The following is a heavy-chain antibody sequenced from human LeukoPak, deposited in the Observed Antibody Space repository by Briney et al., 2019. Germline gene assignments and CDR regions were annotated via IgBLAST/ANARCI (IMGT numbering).Heavy chain of an antibody. Sequence: SETLSLTCTVSGGSISSYYWSWIRQPPGKGLEWIGYIYYSGSTNYNPSLKGRVTISVDTSKNQFSLKLSSVTAADTAVYYCARGYDFWSGANWFGPWGQGTLVTVSS. D-gene: IGHD3-3*01. CDR3: ARGYDFWSGANWFGP. V-gene: IGHV4-59*01. CDR1: GGSISSYY. J-gene: IGHJ5*02. CDR2: IYYSGST.